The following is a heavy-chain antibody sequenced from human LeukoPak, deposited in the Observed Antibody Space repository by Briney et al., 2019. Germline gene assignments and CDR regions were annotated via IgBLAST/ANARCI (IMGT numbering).Heavy chain of an antibody. V-gene: IGHV4-39*07. CDR1: GGSISSSSYY. CDR3: ARGRVAATSVTSY. CDR2: INHSGST. Sequence: SETLSLTCTVSGGSISSSSYYWGWIRQPPGRGLEWIGEINHSGSTNYNPSLKSRVTISVDTSMNYFFLRLSSVTAADTTVYYCARGRVAATSVTSYWGQGTLVTVSS. J-gene: IGHJ4*02. D-gene: IGHD2-15*01.